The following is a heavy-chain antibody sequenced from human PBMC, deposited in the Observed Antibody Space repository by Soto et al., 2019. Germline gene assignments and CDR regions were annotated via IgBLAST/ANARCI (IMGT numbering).Heavy chain of an antibody. CDR1: GKSVNGNY. CDR3: ATRITVFGLLIPPFDP. V-gene: IGHV4-34*01. J-gene: IGHJ5*02. CDR2: INHTGGT. D-gene: IGHD3-3*01. Sequence: SETRSLTCVFYGKSVNGNYWNWLRQPPGKGLEWIGEINHTGGTHYNPSLKSRVTMSVDTSKNQFSLRLSSVTAADTAIYYCATRITVFGLLIPPFDPWGQGTQVTVS.